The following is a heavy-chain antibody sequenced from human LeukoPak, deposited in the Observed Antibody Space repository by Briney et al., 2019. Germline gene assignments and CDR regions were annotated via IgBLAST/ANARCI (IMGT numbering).Heavy chain of an antibody. Sequence: NPSETLSLTCTVSGGSISSYYWSWIRQPPGKGLEWIGYMYYTGTTTYNPSLKSRVTISIDTSKNQFSLTLSSVTAADTAVYYCVRVQGAFDYWGQGTLVTVSS. CDR1: GGSISSYY. J-gene: IGHJ4*02. CDR3: VRVQGAFDY. V-gene: IGHV4-59*01. CDR2: MYYTGTT.